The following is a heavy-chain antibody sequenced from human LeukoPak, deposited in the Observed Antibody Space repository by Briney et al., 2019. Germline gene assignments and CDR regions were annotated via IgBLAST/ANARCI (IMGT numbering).Heavy chain of an antibody. Sequence: GGSLRLSCAASGFTFSSYWMNWVRQAPGKGLEWVANIKQDGSEKYYVDSVKGRFTISRDNAKNSLYLQMNSLRAEDTAVYYCARFRFYYDSSGYYFDYWGQGTLVTVSS. V-gene: IGHV3-7*01. CDR3: ARFRFYYDSSGYYFDY. J-gene: IGHJ4*02. CDR2: IKQDGSEK. CDR1: GFTFSSYW. D-gene: IGHD3-22*01.